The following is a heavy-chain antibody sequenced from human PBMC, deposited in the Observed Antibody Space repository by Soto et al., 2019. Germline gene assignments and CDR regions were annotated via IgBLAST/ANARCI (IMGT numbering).Heavy chain of an antibody. D-gene: IGHD6-19*01. Sequence: ASVKGSCKAAGYTFTSYGVSCGIQAPGQGRQWMGWISAYNGNTNYAQKLQGRVTMTTDTSTSTAYMELRSLRSDDTAVYYCVRVGYSSGWYAFRAPAFDAFDIWGQGTMVTLS. CDR1: GYTFTSYG. CDR3: VRVGYSSGWYAFRAPAFDAFDI. J-gene: IGHJ3*02. CDR2: ISAYNGNT. V-gene: IGHV1-18*01.